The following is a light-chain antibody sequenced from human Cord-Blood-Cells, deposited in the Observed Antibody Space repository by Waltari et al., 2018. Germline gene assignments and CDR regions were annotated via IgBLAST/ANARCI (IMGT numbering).Light chain of an antibody. Sequence: QSALTQPASVSGSPGQSITISCTGTSSDVGSYNPVSWYQQHPGKAPKLMIYEVSKRPSWVSNRFSGSKAGNTASLTISGLQAEDEADYYCCSYAGSSTYVFGTGTKVTVL. CDR1: SSDVGSYNP. CDR3: CSYAGSSTYV. CDR2: EVS. J-gene: IGLJ1*01. V-gene: IGLV2-23*02.